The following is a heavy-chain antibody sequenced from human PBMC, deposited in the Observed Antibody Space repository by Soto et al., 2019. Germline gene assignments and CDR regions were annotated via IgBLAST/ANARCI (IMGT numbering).Heavy chain of an antibody. CDR2: IDSDGNRT. Sequence: PGGSLRLSCAASGFTFSNYWMHWARQVPGKGLVWVSHIDSDGNRTTYADSVKGRFTISRDNAKNTVYLQMNSLRAEDTAVYYCVRDDVGVGIDYWGLGTLVTVSS. CDR3: VRDDVGVGIDY. D-gene: IGHD1-26*01. V-gene: IGHV3-74*01. J-gene: IGHJ4*02. CDR1: GFTFSNYW.